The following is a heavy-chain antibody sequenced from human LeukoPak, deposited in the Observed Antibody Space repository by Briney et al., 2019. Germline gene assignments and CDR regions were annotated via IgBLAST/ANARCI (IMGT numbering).Heavy chain of an antibody. V-gene: IGHV4-34*01. J-gene: IGHJ5*02. CDR1: GGSFSGYY. Sequence: SETLSLTCAVYGGSFSGYYWSWIRQPPGKGLEWIGEINHSGSTNYNPSLKSRVTISVDTSKNQFSLKLSSVTAADTTVYYCARGVHGYGGNSGWFDPWGQGTLVTVSS. D-gene: IGHD4-23*01. CDR2: INHSGST. CDR3: ARGVHGYGGNSGWFDP.